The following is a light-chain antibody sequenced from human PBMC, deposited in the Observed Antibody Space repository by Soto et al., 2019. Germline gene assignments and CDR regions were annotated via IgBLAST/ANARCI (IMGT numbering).Light chain of an antibody. V-gene: IGKV3-15*01. CDR2: GAS. CDR3: QQYNNWPSLT. J-gene: IGKJ4*01. Sequence: EIVMTQSRATLSVSPGERATLSCRASQSVSSNLAWYQQKPGQAPRLLIYGASTRATGIPASFSGSGSGTEFTLTISSLQSEDFAVYYCQQYNNWPSLTFGGGTKVEIK. CDR1: QSVSSN.